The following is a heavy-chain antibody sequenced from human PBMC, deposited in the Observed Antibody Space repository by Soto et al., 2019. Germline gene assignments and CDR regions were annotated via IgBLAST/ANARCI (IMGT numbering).Heavy chain of an antibody. CDR1: GYSLNDLP. V-gene: IGHV1-24*01. CDR2: FHPEDGKT. J-gene: IGHJ4*02. CDR3: ATDPGLAVAGSPLGY. D-gene: IGHD6-19*01. Sequence: QIQLVQSGADVKKPGASVKVSCKVSGYSLNDLPMHWVRQAPEKGLEWMGGFHPEDGKTVYAENFQGRFTMAEDTSTETAYMELKSLTSDDTAVYYCATDPGLAVAGSPLGYWGQGTLVTVSS.